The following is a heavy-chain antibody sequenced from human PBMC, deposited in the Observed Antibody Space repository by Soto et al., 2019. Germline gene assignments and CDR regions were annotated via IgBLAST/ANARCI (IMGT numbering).Heavy chain of an antibody. CDR2: ISIDGSRK. J-gene: IGHJ3*02. Sequence: GGFLRLSCVASGVSFSNSDMHWVRQAPGKGLEWLAHISIDGSRKYYADSVKGRFTVSRENSKNTLYLQINGLGPEEAALYYCTRGPTHGAFDIWGQGTMVTV. CDR1: GVSFSNSD. CDR3: TRGPTHGAFDI. V-gene: IGHV3-30*03.